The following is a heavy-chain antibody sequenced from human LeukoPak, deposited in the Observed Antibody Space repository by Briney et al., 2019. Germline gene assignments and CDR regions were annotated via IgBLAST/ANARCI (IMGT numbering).Heavy chain of an antibody. D-gene: IGHD2-15*01. J-gene: IGHJ5*02. Sequence: SETLSLTCTVSGGSISSGDYYWSWIRQPPGKGLEWIGYIYYSGSTYYNPSLKSRVTISVDTSKNQFSLKLSSVTAADTAVYYCASDGRSSYCSGGSCPHWFDPWGQGTLVTVSS. CDR3: ASDGRSSYCSGGSCPHWFDP. V-gene: IGHV4-30-4*01. CDR2: IYYSGST. CDR1: GGSISSGDYY.